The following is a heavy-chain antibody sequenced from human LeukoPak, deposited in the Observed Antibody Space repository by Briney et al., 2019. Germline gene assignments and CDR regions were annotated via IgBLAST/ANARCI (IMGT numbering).Heavy chain of an antibody. CDR2: IWYDGSNK. Sequence: PGRSLRLSCAASGFSFSSYGMHWVRQAPGKGLEWVAVIWYDGSNKYYADSVKGRFTISRDNSKNTRYLQMNSLRAEDTAVYYCARGQGYSGYDYPLDYWGQGTLVTVSS. J-gene: IGHJ4*02. CDR3: ARGQGYSGYDYPLDY. D-gene: IGHD5-12*01. CDR1: GFSFSSYG. V-gene: IGHV3-33*01.